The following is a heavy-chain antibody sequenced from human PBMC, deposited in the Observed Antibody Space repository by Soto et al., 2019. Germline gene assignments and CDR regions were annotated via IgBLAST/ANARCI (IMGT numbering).Heavy chain of an antibody. CDR3: ARDPQSYSSGWYYFDY. D-gene: IGHD6-19*01. V-gene: IGHV4-4*07. CDR2: IYTSGST. J-gene: IGHJ4*02. CDR1: GGSISSYY. Sequence: PSETLSLTCTVSGGSISSYYWSWIRQPAGKGLEWIGRIYTSGSTNYNPSLKSRVTMSVDTSKNQFSLKLSSVTAADTAVYYCARDPQSYSSGWYYFDYWGQGTLVTVSS.